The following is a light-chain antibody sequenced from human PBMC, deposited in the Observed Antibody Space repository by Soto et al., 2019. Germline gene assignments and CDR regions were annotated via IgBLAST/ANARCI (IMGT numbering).Light chain of an antibody. CDR2: EVN. Sequence: QSALTQPASVSGSPGQSITISCTGTSSDVGGYNLVSWYQQYPGKAPKLIIYEVNKRPSGVSYRFSGSKSGNTASLTISSLQGEDEANYYCCSHAVTASLWVFGGGTKLTVL. CDR1: SSDVGGYNL. J-gene: IGLJ3*02. CDR3: CSHAVTASLWV. V-gene: IGLV2-23*02.